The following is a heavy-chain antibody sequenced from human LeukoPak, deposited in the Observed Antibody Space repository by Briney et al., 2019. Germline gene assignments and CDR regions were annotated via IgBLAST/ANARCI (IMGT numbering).Heavy chain of an antibody. Sequence: SETLSLTCTVSDGSITNNDWSWVRQTPGKGLEFIGYVHYSGTTNYNPSLRSRVTISIDTSRKHFFLKLKSVTAADTAVYYCARLRGSGSYPDYMDVWGKGTTVTVSS. J-gene: IGHJ6*03. V-gene: IGHV4-59*01. D-gene: IGHD1-26*01. CDR3: ARLRGSGSYPDYMDV. CDR2: VHYSGTT. CDR1: DGSITNND.